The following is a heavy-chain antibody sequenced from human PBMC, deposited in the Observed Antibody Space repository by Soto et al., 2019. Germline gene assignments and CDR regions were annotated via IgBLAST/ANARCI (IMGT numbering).Heavy chain of an antibody. Sequence: CSVSSDSMNSGGYYWSWIRQHPGKGLEWIGYIYSNGDTYYNPSLKSRVTISVDTSKNQFSLNLTSVTAADTAVYYCARRGGSSSGYYYYAMDVWGQGTTVTVSS. V-gene: IGHV4-31*03. CDR1: SDSMNSGGYY. J-gene: IGHJ6*02. CDR2: IYSNGDT. D-gene: IGHD6-6*01. CDR3: ARRGGSSSGYYYYAMDV.